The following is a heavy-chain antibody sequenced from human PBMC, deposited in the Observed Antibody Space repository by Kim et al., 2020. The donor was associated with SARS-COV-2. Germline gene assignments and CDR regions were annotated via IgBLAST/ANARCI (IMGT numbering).Heavy chain of an antibody. V-gene: IGHV3-48*04. CDR3: VRENHWAFDI. J-gene: IGHJ3*02. CDR2: ISGSGTIT. Sequence: GGSLRLSCATSGFTLSIDSMNWVRQSPGKGLEWVAHISGSGTITKHADSVRGRFTISRDNAKNSLFLQMNGLRAEDTAVYYCVRENHWAFDIWGQGTVVTVSS. CDR1: GFTLSIDS.